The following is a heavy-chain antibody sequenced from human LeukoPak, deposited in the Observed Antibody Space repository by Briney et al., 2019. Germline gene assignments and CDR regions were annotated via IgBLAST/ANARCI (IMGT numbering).Heavy chain of an antibody. CDR1: GFTFSSYW. J-gene: IGHJ4*02. CDR3: ASLQVYQLPFDY. D-gene: IGHD2-2*01. V-gene: IGHV3-74*01. CDR2: INSDGSST. Sequence: PGGSLRLSCAASGFTFSSYWMHWVRQAPGKGLVWVSRINSDGSSTSYADSVKGRFTISRDNAKNTLYLQMNSLRAEDTAVYYCASLQVYQLPFDYWGQGTLVTVSS.